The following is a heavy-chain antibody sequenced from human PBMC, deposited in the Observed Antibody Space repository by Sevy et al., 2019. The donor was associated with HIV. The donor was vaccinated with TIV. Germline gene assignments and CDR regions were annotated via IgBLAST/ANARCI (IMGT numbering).Heavy chain of an antibody. Sequence: ASVKVSCKASGYTFTSYGISWVRQAPGQGLEWMGWISAYNGNTNYAQKLQGRVTMTTDTSTSTAYMGLRSLRFDDTAVYYCARDVDYYDSSGYSPFDYWGQGTLVTVSS. CDR2: ISAYNGNT. J-gene: IGHJ4*02. D-gene: IGHD3-22*01. V-gene: IGHV1-18*01. CDR3: ARDVDYYDSSGYSPFDY. CDR1: GYTFTSYG.